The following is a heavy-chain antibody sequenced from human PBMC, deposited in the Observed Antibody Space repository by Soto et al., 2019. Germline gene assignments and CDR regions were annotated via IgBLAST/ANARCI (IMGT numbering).Heavy chain of an antibody. CDR1: GGSISTTNFY. CDR3: ARHDSYYDILTGYSYKPYFDY. CDR2: IYYSGST. D-gene: IGHD3-9*01. V-gene: IGHV4-39*01. J-gene: IGHJ4*02. Sequence: SETLSLTCTVSGGSISTTNFYWGWIRQPPGKGLEWIGTIYYSGSTYYYPSLKSRVTISVDTSKNQFSLKLSSVTAADTAVYYCARHDSYYDILTGYSYKPYFDYWGQGTLVTVSS.